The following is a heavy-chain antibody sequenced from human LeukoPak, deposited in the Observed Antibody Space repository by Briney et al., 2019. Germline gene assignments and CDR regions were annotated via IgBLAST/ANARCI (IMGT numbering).Heavy chain of an antibody. CDR1: GGSLSSGDYY. CDR3: ARDALYSYGRGGDY. CDR2: IYYSGST. V-gene: IGHV4-30-4*08. Sequence: SETLSLTCTVSGGSLSSGDYYSRWIRQPPGKGLEWIGYIYYSGSTYYNPSLKSRVTISVDTSKNQFSLKLSSVTAADTAVYYCARDALYSYGRGGDYWGQGTLVTVSS. D-gene: IGHD5-18*01. J-gene: IGHJ4*02.